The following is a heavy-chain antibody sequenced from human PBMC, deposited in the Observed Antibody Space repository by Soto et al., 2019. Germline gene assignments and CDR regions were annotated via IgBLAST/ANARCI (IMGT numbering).Heavy chain of an antibody. V-gene: IGHV1-2*02. CDR1: GYTFTGYY. CDR2: INPNSGGT. Sequence: GASVKVSCKASGYTFTGYYMHWVRQAPGQGPEWMGWINPNSGGTNYAQKFQGRVTMTRDTSISTACMELSRLRSDDTAVYYCARGMVRGTYGMDVWGQGTTVTVSS. J-gene: IGHJ6*02. CDR3: ARGMVRGTYGMDV. D-gene: IGHD3-10*01.